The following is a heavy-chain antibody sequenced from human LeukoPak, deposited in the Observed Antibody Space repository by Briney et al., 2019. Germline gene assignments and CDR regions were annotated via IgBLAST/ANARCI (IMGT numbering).Heavy chain of an antibody. CDR1: GYSFTSYW. CDR3: ARRYCSSTSCLLKDWFDP. J-gene: IGHJ5*02. CDR2: IDPSDSYT. V-gene: IGHV5-10-1*01. D-gene: IGHD2-2*01. Sequence: GESLRISCKGSGYSFTSYWISWVRQMPGKGLEWMGRIDPSDSYTNYSPSFQGHVTISADKSISTAYPQLSSLKASDTAMYYCARRYCSSTSCLLKDWFDPWGQGTLVTVSS.